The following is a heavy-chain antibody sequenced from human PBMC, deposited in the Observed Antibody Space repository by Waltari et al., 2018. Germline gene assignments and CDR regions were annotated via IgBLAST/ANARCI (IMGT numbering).Heavy chain of an antibody. CDR3: ARGSTMALYYYYYMDV. Sequence: QVQLVQSGAEVKKPGASVKVSCKASGYTFTGYYMHWARPPPGQGLEWMGWINPNSGGTNYAQKFQGRVTMTRDTSISTAYMELSRLRSDDTAVYYCARGSTMALYYYYYMDVWGKGTTVTISS. CDR2: INPNSGGT. D-gene: IGHD3-10*01. V-gene: IGHV1-2*02. CDR1: GYTFTGYY. J-gene: IGHJ6*03.